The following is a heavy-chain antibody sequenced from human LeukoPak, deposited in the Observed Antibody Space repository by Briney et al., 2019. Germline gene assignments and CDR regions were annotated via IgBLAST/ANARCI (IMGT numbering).Heavy chain of an antibody. CDR2: IYTSGST. V-gene: IGHV4-4*07. CDR3: ARDRSRYDILTGYASLDY. D-gene: IGHD3-9*01. J-gene: IGHJ4*02. CDR1: GGSISSYY. Sequence: SETLSPTCTVSGGSISSYYWSWIRQPAGKGLEWIGRIYTSGSTNYNPSLKSRVTMSVDTSKNQFSLKLSSVTAADTAVYYCARDRSRYDILTGYASLDYWGQGTLVTVSS.